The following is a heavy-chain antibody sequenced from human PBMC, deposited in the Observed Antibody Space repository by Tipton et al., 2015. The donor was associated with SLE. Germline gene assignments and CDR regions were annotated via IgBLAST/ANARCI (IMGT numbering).Heavy chain of an antibody. V-gene: IGHV4-34*01. Sequence: TLSLTCAVYGGSFSGYYWSWIRQPPGKGLEWIGEINHSGSTNYNPSLKSRVTISVDTSKNQFSLKLSSVTAADTAVYYCARVAAAGTVDYWGQGTLVTVSS. J-gene: IGHJ4*02. CDR3: ARVAAAGTVDY. CDR1: GGSFSGYY. CDR2: INHSGST. D-gene: IGHD6-13*01.